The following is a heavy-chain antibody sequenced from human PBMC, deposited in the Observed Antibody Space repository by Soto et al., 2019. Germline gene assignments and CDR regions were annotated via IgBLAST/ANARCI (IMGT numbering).Heavy chain of an antibody. V-gene: IGHV3-23*01. CDR1: GFPFSSYV. D-gene: IGHD3-3*01. CDR3: SKDPTPRRDFNFWRGSSGHGPFGS. J-gene: IGHJ4*02. CDR2: ISSSGGST. Sequence: EVQLLESGGGLVQTGGSLRLSCTASGFPFSSYVMSWVRQAPGKGLEWVSLISSSGGSTYYADSVKGRFTVSRDNSQNHNLEPQMNSPRGEDTALYFRSKDPTPRRDFNFWRGSSGHGPFGSWGQGTLVTVS.